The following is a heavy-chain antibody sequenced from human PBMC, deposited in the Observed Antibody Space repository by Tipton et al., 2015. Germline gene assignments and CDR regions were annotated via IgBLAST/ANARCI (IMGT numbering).Heavy chain of an antibody. V-gene: IGHV4-59*07. J-gene: IGHJ4*02. CDR2: ISYSGTT. Sequence: TLSLTCTVSGGSISSYYWSWIRQSPGKGLEWIGYISYSGTTNYNPSLKSRVTISVDTSKNQFFLNLSPVTASDTAVYYCARARGRHGGLFDSWGQGILVTVSS. D-gene: IGHD4-23*01. CDR3: ARARGRHGGLFDS. CDR1: GGSISSYY.